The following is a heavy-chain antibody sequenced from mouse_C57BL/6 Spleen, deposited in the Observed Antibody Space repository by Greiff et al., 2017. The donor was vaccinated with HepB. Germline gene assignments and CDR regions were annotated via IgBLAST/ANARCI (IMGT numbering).Heavy chain of an antibody. D-gene: IGHD2-2*01. V-gene: IGHV5-9*01. CDR2: ISGGGGNT. CDR1: GFNFSSYT. CDR3: AIHMVTTWYFDV. J-gene: IGHJ1*03. Sequence: DVMLVESGGGLVKPGGSLKLSCAASGFNFSSYTMSWVRQTPEKRLEWVATISGGGGNTYYPDSVKGRFTISRDNAKNTLYLQMSGLRSEDTALYCCAIHMVTTWYFDVWGTGTTVTVSS.